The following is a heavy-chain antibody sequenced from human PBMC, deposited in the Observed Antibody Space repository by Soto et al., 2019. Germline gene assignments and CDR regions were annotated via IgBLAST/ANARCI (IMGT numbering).Heavy chain of an antibody. CDR2: INPSGGST. V-gene: IGHV1-46*03. Sequence: ASVKVSCKASGYTFTSYYIHWVRQAPGQGLEWMGIINPSGGSTSYAQKFQGRVTMTRDTSTSTVYMELSSLRSEDTAVYYCARDIVVVPAAIGMDVWGQGTTVTVSS. CDR1: GYTFTSYY. CDR3: ARDIVVVPAAIGMDV. J-gene: IGHJ6*02. D-gene: IGHD2-2*01.